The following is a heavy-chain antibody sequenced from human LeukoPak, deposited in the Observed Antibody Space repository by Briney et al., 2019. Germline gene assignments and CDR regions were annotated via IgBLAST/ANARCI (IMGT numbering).Heavy chain of an antibody. CDR1: GYTFTGYY. J-gene: IGHJ4*02. Sequence: ASVKVSCKASGYTFTGYYMHWVRQAPGQGLEWMGWINPNSGGTNYAQKFRGRVTMTRDTSISTAYMELSRLRSDDTAVYYCARVTGYMIEDYFDYWGQGILVTVSS. V-gene: IGHV1-2*02. CDR2: INPNSGGT. D-gene: IGHD3-9*01. CDR3: ARVTGYMIEDYFDY.